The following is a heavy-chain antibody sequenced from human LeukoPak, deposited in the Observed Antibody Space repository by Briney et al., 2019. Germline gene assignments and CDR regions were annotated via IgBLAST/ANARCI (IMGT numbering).Heavy chain of an antibody. CDR3: ARVPYCSGGSCAAGWNY. Sequence: SVKVSCKASGGTFSSYAISWVRQAPGQGLEWMGGIIPIFGTANYAQKFQGRVTITTDESTSTAYMELSSLRSEDTAVYYCARVPYCSGGSCAAGWNYWGQGTLVTVSS. CDR2: IIPIFGTA. CDR1: GGTFSSYA. J-gene: IGHJ4*02. V-gene: IGHV1-69*05. D-gene: IGHD2-15*01.